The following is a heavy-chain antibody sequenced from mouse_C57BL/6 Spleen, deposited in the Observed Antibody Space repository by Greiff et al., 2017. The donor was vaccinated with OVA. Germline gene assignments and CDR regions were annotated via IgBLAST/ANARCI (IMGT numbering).Heavy chain of an antibody. D-gene: IGHD1-1*01. J-gene: IGHJ2*01. CDR1: GYTFTSYW. CDR2: IYPGSGST. Sequence: QVQLKQPGAELVKPGASVKMSCKASGYTFTSYWITWVKQRPGQGLEWIGDIYPGSGSTNYNEKFKSKATLTVDTSSSTAYMQLSSLTSEDSAVYYCARWGLNYYGSYFDYWGQGTTLTVSS. CDR3: ARWGLNYYGSYFDY. V-gene: IGHV1-55*01.